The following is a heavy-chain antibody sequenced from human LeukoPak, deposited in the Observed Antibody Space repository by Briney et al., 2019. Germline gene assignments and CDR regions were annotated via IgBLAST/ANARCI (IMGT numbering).Heavy chain of an antibody. CDR1: GGSFSGYY. V-gene: IGHV4-34*01. CDR2: INHSGST. Sequence: PSETLSLTCAVYGGSFSGYYWSWIRQPPGKGLEWIGEINHSGSTNYNPPLKSRVTISVDTSKSQFSLKLSSVTAADTAVYYCARGGEYGSGSYYKYWGQGTLVTVSS. CDR3: ARGGEYGSGSYYKY. J-gene: IGHJ4*02. D-gene: IGHD3-10*01.